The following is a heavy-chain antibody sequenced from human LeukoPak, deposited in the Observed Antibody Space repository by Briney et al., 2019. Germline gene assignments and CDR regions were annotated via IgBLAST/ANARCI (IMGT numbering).Heavy chain of an antibody. V-gene: IGHV1-18*04. CDR2: ISAYNGNT. J-gene: IGHJ6*04. D-gene: IGHD4/OR15-4a*01. CDR3: LWHLSHYGMDV. CDR1: GYTFSSYG. Sequence: ASVKVSCKASGYTFSSYGISWVRQAPGQGLEWMGWISAYNGNTNYAQKLQGRVTMTTDTSTSTAYMELRSLRSDDTAVYYCLWHLSHYGMDVWGKGTTVTVSS.